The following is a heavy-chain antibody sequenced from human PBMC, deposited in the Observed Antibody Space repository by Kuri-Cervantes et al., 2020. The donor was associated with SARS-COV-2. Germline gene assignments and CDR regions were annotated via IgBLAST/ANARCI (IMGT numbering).Heavy chain of an antibody. J-gene: IGHJ5*02. CDR2: ISGTGGST. CDR1: GFTFSSYA. D-gene: IGHD3-22*01. Sequence: GESLKISCAASGFTFSSYAMSWVRQAPGKGLEWVSAISGTGGSTYYADPVKGRFTISRDNSKNTLYLQMNSLRAEDTAVYYCARDHSHYDSSGSYNWFDPWGQGTLVTVSS. V-gene: IGHV3-23*01. CDR3: ARDHSHYDSSGSYNWFDP.